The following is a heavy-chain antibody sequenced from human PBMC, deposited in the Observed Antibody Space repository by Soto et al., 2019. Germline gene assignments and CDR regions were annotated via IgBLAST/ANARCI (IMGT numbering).Heavy chain of an antibody. Sequence: ASVKVSCKASGYTFTSYGISWVRQAPGQGLEWMGWINPNSGGTNYAQKFQGRVTMTRDTSISTAYMELSRLRSDDTAVYYCAGPATGYCSSTSCYYYYGMDVWGQGTTGTVSS. CDR2: INPNSGGT. V-gene: IGHV1-2*02. CDR3: AGPATGYCSSTSCYYYYGMDV. CDR1: GYTFTSYG. D-gene: IGHD2-2*01. J-gene: IGHJ6*02.